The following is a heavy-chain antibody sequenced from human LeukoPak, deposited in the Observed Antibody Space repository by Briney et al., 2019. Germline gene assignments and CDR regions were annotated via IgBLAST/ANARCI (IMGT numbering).Heavy chain of an antibody. J-gene: IGHJ4*02. CDR2: TYFIAST. CDR1: GGSISNSSYY. V-gene: IGHV4-39*07. Sequence: SETLSLTCTVSGGSISNSSYYWGWIRQPPGKGLEGMGSTYFIASTYYNPSLRIRAPFPLATSKNQFSLSLSSLPAADRPLYSCAKEPPLASLDYWGQGTLVTVPS. D-gene: IGHD5-12*01. CDR3: AKEPPLASLDY.